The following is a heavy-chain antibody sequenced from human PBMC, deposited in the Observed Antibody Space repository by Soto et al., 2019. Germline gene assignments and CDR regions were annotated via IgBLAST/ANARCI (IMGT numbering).Heavy chain of an antibody. J-gene: IGHJ4*02. Sequence: EVQLVESGGGQVQPGGSLRLSCAVSGFTFSSYWMHWVRQAPGKGLEWVSKIDSDGSPTTYADSVKGRFTISRDNAKNTLYLQMDSLRAEDMAVYFCVRGTNDWNGVDYWGQGTLATVSS. CDR1: GFTFSSYW. V-gene: IGHV3-74*01. CDR3: VRGTNDWNGVDY. CDR2: IDSDGSPT. D-gene: IGHD1-1*01.